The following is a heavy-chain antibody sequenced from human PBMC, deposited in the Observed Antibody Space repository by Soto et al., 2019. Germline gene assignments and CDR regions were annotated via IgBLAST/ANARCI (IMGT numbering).Heavy chain of an antibody. CDR2: IIPIFGTA. CDR3: ASSAMDHYYYGMDV. J-gene: IGHJ6*02. Sequence: SVKVSCKASGGTFSSYAISWVRPAPGQGLEWMGGIIPIFGTANYAQKFQGRVTITADESTSTAYMELSSLRSEDTAVYYCASSAMDHYYYGMDVWGQGTTVTVSS. D-gene: IGHD5-18*01. V-gene: IGHV1-69*13. CDR1: GGTFSSYA.